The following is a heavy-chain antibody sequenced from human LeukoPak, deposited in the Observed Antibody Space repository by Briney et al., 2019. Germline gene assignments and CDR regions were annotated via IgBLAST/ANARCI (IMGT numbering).Heavy chain of an antibody. CDR2: INGDGTSTST. D-gene: IGHD4-17*01. CDR3: ARDRDYGAPDY. J-gene: IGHJ4*02. CDR1: GFSFSSYT. Sequence: GGSLRLSCAASGFSFSSYTMNWVRQAPGKGLVWVSRINGDGTSTSTSYADSVKGRFTISRDNAKNTLYLHMNTLRAEDTAVYYCARDRDYGAPDYWGQGTLVTVSS. V-gene: IGHV3-74*01.